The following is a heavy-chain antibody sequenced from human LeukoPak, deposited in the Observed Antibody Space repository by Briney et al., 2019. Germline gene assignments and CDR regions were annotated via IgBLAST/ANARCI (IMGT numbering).Heavy chain of an antibody. D-gene: IGHD3-22*01. J-gene: IGHJ4*02. Sequence: GGSLRLSCAASGFTFSSYSMNWVRQAPGKGLEWVSSISSRSSYIYYADSVKGRFTISRDNAKNSLYLQMNSLRAEDTAVYYCAREDYYDSSGYDYWGQGTLVIVSS. CDR3: AREDYYDSSGYDY. V-gene: IGHV3-21*06. CDR1: GFTFSSYS. CDR2: ISSRSSYI.